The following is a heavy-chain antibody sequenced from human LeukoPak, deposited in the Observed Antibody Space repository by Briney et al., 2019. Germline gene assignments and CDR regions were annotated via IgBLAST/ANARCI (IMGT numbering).Heavy chain of an antibody. CDR2: IYHSGST. CDR3: ARDAGSGYDSPYFDY. D-gene: IGHD5-12*01. V-gene: IGHV4-30-2*01. Sequence: SQTLSLTCAVSGGSISSGGYSWSWIRQPPGKGLEWIGYIYHSGSTYYNPSLKSRVTISVDRSKNQFSLKLSSVTAADTAVYYRARDAGSGYDSPYFDYWGQGTLVTVSS. CDR1: GGSISSGGYS. J-gene: IGHJ4*02.